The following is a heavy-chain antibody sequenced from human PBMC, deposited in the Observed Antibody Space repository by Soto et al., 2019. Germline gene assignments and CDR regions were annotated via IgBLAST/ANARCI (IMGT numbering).Heavy chain of an antibody. CDR2: INPHGGST. J-gene: IGHJ5*02. CDR3: ARSSGGNFGIIIEGTNWFAP. D-gene: IGHD1-26*01. V-gene: IGHV1-46*01. Sequence: GASVKVSCKAPRDTFTSYYINWVRQAPGQGLEWMGVINPHGGSTAYAQKFKGRVTLTRDTSASTVYMEVSSLTSEDTAMCYCARSSGGNFGIIIEGTNWFAPWGQGTLVTVSS. CDR1: RDTFTSYY.